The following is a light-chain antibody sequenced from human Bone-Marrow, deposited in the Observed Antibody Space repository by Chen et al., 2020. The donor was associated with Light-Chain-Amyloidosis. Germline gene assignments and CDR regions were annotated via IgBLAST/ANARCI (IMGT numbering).Light chain of an antibody. J-gene: IGKJ4*01. Sequence: EIVLRQSPGTLSLSPGEGANLSCRASQTISSNYLTWYQQKFGQAPRLLMYGSSSRATGIPDRFTGSGSGTDFTLTINRLEPEDFAMYYCQQYGTSPLTFGGGTKVEIK. CDR1: QTISSNY. CDR3: QQYGTSPLT. V-gene: IGKV3-20*01. CDR2: GSS.